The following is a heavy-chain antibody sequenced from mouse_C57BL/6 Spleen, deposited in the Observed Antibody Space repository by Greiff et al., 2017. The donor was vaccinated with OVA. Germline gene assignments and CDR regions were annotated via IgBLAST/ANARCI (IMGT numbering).Heavy chain of an antibody. D-gene: IGHD1-1*02. CDR3: ARYYGLDWYFDV. Sequence: VQLQQPGAELVKPGASVKLSCKASGYTFTSYWMQWVKQRPGQGLEWIGEIDPSDSYTNYNQKFKGKATLTVDTSSSTAYMQLSSLTSEDSAVYYCARYYGLDWYFDVWGTGTTVTVSS. J-gene: IGHJ1*03. CDR1: GYTFTSYW. V-gene: IGHV1-50*01. CDR2: IDPSDSYT.